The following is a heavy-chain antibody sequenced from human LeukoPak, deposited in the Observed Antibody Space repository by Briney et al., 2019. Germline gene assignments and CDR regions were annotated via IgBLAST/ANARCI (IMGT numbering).Heavy chain of an antibody. Sequence: GGSLRLSCAASGFTFSSYAMSWVRQAPGKGLEWVSAISGSGGSTYYADSVKGRFTISRDNSKDTPYLQMNSLRAEDTAVYYCAKGYGSGSYYMYYFDYWGQGTLVTVSS. V-gene: IGHV3-23*01. J-gene: IGHJ4*02. CDR3: AKGYGSGSYYMYYFDY. CDR2: ISGSGGST. CDR1: GFTFSSYA. D-gene: IGHD3-10*01.